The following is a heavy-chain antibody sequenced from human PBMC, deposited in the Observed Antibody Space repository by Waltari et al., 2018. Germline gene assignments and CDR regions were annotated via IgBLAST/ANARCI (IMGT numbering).Heavy chain of an antibody. CDR2: IYQSWSH. CDR1: GGSISSSNW. V-gene: IGHV4-4*02. J-gene: IGHJ5*02. CDR3: AREGSRSVEMATGGGFDP. Sequence: QVQLQESGPGLVKPSGTLSLTCAVSGGSISSSNWWSWVRQPPGKGLEWIGEIYQSWSHNSTPSLKSRVTISVDKSKNQFSLKLSSVTAADTAVYYCAREGSRSVEMATGGGFDPWGQGTLVTVSS. D-gene: IGHD5-12*01.